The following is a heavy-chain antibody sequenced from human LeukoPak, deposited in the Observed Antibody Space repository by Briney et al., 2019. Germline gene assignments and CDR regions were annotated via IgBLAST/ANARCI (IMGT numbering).Heavy chain of an antibody. Sequence: PSETLSLTCTVSGGSISSGGYYWSWIRQHPGKGLEWIGYIYYSGSTYYNPSLKSRVTISVDTSKNQFSLKLSSVTAADTAVYYCARDSGYQGDNRFDPWGQGTLVTVSS. CDR3: ARDSGYQGDNRFDP. CDR2: IYYSGST. CDR1: GGSISSGGYY. D-gene: IGHD5-12*01. V-gene: IGHV4-31*03. J-gene: IGHJ5*02.